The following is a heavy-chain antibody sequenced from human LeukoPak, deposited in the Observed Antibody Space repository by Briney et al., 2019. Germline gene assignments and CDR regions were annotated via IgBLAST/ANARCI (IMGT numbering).Heavy chain of an antibody. D-gene: IGHD5-18*01. Sequence: SETLSLTCTVSGGSISSSSSYWGWIRQPPGKRLEWIGSIYYSGSTYYNPSLKSRVTISVDTSKNQFSLKLSSVTAADTAVYYCARGQYSYGSYWYFDLWGRGTLVTVSS. CDR2: IYYSGST. V-gene: IGHV4-39*07. CDR3: ARGQYSYGSYWYFDL. CDR1: GGSISSSSSY. J-gene: IGHJ2*01.